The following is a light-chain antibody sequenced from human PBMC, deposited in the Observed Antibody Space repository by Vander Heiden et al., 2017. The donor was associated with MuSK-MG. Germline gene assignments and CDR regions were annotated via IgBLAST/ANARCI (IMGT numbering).Light chain of an antibody. Sequence: EIVITQPPATLSVSPGERATLSCRASQSVSSYLAWYQQKPGQAPRLLIYGASTRATGIPARFSGSGSGTEFTLTISSLQSEDFAVYYCQQYKNWPLTFGGGTKVEIK. V-gene: IGKV3D-15*01. CDR3: QQYKNWPLT. J-gene: IGKJ4*01. CDR1: QSVSSY. CDR2: GAS.